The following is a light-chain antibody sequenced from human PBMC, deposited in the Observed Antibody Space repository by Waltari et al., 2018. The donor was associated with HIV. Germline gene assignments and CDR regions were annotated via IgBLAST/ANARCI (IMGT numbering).Light chain of an antibody. Sequence: SYELTQPLSVSVALGQTARVICGGNNIGSKSVHWYQQKPGQAPVLVIYRDSNRPSGIPERFSGSNSGNTATLTISSAQAGDEADYYCQVWDSNTVIFGGGTRLTVL. V-gene: IGLV3-9*01. CDR2: RDS. CDR3: QVWDSNTVI. CDR1: NIGSKS. J-gene: IGLJ2*01.